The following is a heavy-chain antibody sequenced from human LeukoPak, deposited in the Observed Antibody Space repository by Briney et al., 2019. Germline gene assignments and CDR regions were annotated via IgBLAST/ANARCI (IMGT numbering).Heavy chain of an antibody. J-gene: IGHJ4*02. CDR1: GGSISSYY. CDR2: IFHSGST. V-gene: IGHV4-59*08. Sequence: SETLSLTCTVSGGSISSYYWSWIRQPPGKGLEWIGTIFHSGSTYYNPSLKSRVTISVDTSKNQFSLKLTSVTAADTAAYYCARAPFIQSDYGGSFDYWGQGTLVTVSS. D-gene: IGHD4-23*01. CDR3: ARAPFIQSDYGGSFDY.